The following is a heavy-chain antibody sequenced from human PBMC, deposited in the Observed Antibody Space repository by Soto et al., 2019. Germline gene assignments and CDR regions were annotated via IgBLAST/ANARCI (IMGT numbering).Heavy chain of an antibody. CDR1: GFTFSSYW. CDR3: ARNPENGGLDY. V-gene: IGHV3-74*01. CDR2: INSDGSST. Sequence: GGSLRLSCAASGFTFSSYWMHWVRQAPGKGLVWVSRINSDGSSTSYADSVKGRFTISRDNAKNTLYLQMNSLRAEDTAVYYCARNPENGGLDYWGQGTLVTVSS. D-gene: IGHD1-1*01. J-gene: IGHJ4*02.